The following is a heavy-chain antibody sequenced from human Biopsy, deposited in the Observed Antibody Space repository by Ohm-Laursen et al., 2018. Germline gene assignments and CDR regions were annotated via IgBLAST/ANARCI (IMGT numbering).Heavy chain of an antibody. CDR1: DDSIRNFY. Sequence: PSDTLSLTCTVSDDSIRNFYWTWIRQPPGQGLEWIGHAYYSGDTNYNPSLKSRVTISVDTPKNHFFLNLRSVTAADTAVYSCARLGNFWNAEDGLDLWGLGTMVTVSS. CDR3: ARLGNFWNAEDGLDL. D-gene: IGHD3-3*01. V-gene: IGHV4-59*07. J-gene: IGHJ3*01. CDR2: AYYSGDT.